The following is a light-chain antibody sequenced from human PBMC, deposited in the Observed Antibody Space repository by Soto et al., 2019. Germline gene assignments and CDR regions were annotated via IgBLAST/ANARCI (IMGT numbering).Light chain of an antibody. CDR3: QQYNSYLT. CDR1: QSISSW. CDR2: DAS. J-gene: IGKJ4*01. V-gene: IGKV1-5*01. Sequence: NHMTQSPSTLSASVGDRVTITCRASQSISSWLAWYQQKPGKAPKLLIYDASSLESGVPSRFSGSGSGTEFSLTISSLQPDDFATYYCQQYNSYLTFGGGTKVDI.